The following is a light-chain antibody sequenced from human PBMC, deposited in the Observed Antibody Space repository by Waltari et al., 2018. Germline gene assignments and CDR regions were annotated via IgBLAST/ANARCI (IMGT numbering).Light chain of an antibody. V-gene: IGKV1-39*01. J-gene: IGKJ3*01. CDR1: QGRSTY. CDR3: QQSYNAPRT. CDR2: AAS. Sequence: DIQMTQSPSSLSASVGDRVTITCRASQGRSTYLDWYQPKPGKAPNLMIYAASTLQSGVPARFSGSGSETDFTLTISSLEPEDFATYYCQQSYNAPRTFGLGTKVDIK.